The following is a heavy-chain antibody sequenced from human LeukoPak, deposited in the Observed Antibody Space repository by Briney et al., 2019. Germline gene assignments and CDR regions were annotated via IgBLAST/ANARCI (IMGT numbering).Heavy chain of an antibody. V-gene: IGHV3-15*01. CDR1: GFTVSSNY. D-gene: IGHD4-17*01. Sequence: GGSLRLSCAASGFTVSSNYMSWVRQAPGKGLEWVGRSKSKTDGGTTDYAAPVKGRFTISRDDSKNTLYLQMNSLQTEDTAVYYCITDSDLNWNDYGFHFDFWGQGTLVTVSS. CDR3: ITDSDLNWNDYGFHFDF. CDR2: SKSKTDGGTT. J-gene: IGHJ4*02.